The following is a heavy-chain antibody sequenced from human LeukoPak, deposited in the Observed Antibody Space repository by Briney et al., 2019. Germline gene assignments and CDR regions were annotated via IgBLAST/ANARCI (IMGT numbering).Heavy chain of an antibody. Sequence: SETLSDTCTVSGGSISSSSYYWGWIRQPPGKGLEWIGSIYYSGSTYYNPSLKSRVTISVVTSKNQFSLKLSSVTAADTAVYYCARALPNTIFGVVIDSYFDYWGQGTLVTVSS. CDR2: IYYSGST. CDR1: GGSISSSSYY. J-gene: IGHJ4*02. D-gene: IGHD3-3*01. V-gene: IGHV4-39*07. CDR3: ARALPNTIFGVVIDSYFDY.